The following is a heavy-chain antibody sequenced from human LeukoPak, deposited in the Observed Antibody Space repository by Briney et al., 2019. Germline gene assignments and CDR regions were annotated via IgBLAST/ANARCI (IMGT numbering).Heavy chain of an antibody. CDR3: ARPGYGDSNYYYYGMDV. V-gene: IGHV4-59*08. CDR1: GGSISSYY. D-gene: IGHD4-17*01. Sequence: SETLSLTCTVSGGSISSYYWSWIRQPPGKGLEWIGYIYYSGSTNYNPSLKSRVTISVDTSKNQFSLKLSSVTAADTAVYYCARPGYGDSNYYYYGMDVWGQGTTVTVSS. J-gene: IGHJ6*02. CDR2: IYYSGST.